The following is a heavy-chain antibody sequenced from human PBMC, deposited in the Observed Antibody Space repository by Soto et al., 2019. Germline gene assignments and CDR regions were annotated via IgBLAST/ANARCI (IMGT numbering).Heavy chain of an antibody. V-gene: IGHV3-48*01. D-gene: IGHD3-10*01. J-gene: IGHJ4*02. CDR2: ISSGSDTI. CDR1: GFTFSTYS. CDR3: TRGQYGAGGFFDY. Sequence: EVQLVASGGGLVQRGGSLRLSCAASGFTFSTYSMNWVRQAPGKGLEWVSYISSGSDTIYYADSVKGRFTISRDDAENSLYLQVDSLRGEDTAVYYCTRGQYGAGGFFDYWGQGTLVTVSS.